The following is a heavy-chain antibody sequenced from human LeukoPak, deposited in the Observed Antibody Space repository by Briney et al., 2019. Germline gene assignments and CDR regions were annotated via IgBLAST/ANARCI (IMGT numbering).Heavy chain of an antibody. CDR3: VRDGDYYDSSGSVRAFDI. J-gene: IGHJ3*02. CDR2: INYSGNI. CDR1: GGPISSGGYY. Sequence: SETLSLTCTVSGGPISSGGYYWSWIRQHPGKGLEWIGYINYSGNIYYNPSLKSRVIISVDTSKNQFSLKLSSVTAADTAVYYCVRDGDYYDSSGSVRAFDIWGQGTMVTVSS. V-gene: IGHV4-31*03. D-gene: IGHD3-22*01.